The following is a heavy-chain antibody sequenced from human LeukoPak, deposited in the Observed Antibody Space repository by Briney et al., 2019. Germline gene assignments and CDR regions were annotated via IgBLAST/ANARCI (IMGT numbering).Heavy chain of an antibody. CDR3: ARYYPQLSGYFDY. J-gene: IGHJ4*02. V-gene: IGHV3-21*01. CDR1: GFTFSSYS. CDR2: VSSSSSYI. Sequence: GGSLRLSCAASGFTFSSYSMNWVRQAPGKGLEWVSSVSSSSSYIYYADSVKGRFTISRDNAKNSLYLQMNSLRAEDTAVYYCARYYPQLSGYFDYWGQGTLVTVSS. D-gene: IGHD2/OR15-2a*01.